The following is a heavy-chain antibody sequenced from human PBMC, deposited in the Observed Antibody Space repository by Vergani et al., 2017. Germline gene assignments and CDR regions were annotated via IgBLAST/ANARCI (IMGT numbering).Heavy chain of an antibody. CDR3: AGGLTISADGWFDP. J-gene: IGHJ5*02. CDR2: ISISSRYI. CDR1: GFTFSSYS. D-gene: IGHD3-3*01. Sequence: EVQLVESGGGLVKPGGSLRLSCVASGFTFSSYSMNWVRPAPGKGLEWVSSISISSRYIYYADSVKGRFTLSRDNAKDSLYLQRNSLRAEDTAVYYCAGGLTISADGWFDPWGQGTLVTVSS. V-gene: IGHV3-21*01.